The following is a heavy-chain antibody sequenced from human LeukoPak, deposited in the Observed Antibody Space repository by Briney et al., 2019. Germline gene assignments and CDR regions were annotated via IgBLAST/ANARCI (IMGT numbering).Heavy chain of an antibody. J-gene: IGHJ4*02. V-gene: IGHV5-51*01. CDR3: ARRIDSSGFHLDS. CDR2: VYPGDSDT. D-gene: IGHD3-22*01. Sequence: GASLQISCQCSGYTFTNNWLAWVRQMPGKGLEWMGVVYPGDSDTRYSPSFQGQITITADKSISTAYLQWSSLKASDTAIYYCARRIDSSGFHLDSWGQGTLVAVSS. CDR1: GYTFTNNW.